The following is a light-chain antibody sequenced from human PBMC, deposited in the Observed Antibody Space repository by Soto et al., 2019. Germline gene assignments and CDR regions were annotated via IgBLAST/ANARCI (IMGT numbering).Light chain of an antibody. V-gene: IGKV3-15*01. Sequence: EIVMTQSPATLSVSPGERATLSCRASQSVSSNLAWYQQKPGQAPRLLIYGASTRATGIPVRFSGSGSATDFTLTISRLEPEDFAVYYCQQRSNWPPITFGQGTRLEIK. CDR2: GAS. CDR1: QSVSSN. J-gene: IGKJ5*01. CDR3: QQRSNWPPIT.